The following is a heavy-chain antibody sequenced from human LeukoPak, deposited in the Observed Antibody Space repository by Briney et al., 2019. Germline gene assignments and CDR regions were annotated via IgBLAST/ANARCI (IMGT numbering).Heavy chain of an antibody. Sequence: SETLSLTCTVYGGSFSGYYWNWIRQPPGKELEWIGYIYYSGSTNYNPSLKSRVTISVDTSKNQFSLKLSSVTAADTAVYYCARDKEWAFDIWGQGTMVTVSS. CDR3: ARDKEWAFDI. J-gene: IGHJ3*02. D-gene: IGHD2-8*01. CDR1: GGSFSGYY. V-gene: IGHV4-59*01. CDR2: IYYSGST.